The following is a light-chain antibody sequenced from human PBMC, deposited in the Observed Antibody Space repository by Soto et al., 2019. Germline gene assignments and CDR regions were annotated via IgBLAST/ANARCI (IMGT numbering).Light chain of an antibody. CDR1: QSISSNY. V-gene: IGKV3-20*01. J-gene: IGKJ3*01. CDR2: GSS. Sequence: EIVLTQSPGTLSLSPGERATLSCWASQSISSNYLAWYQQKPGQPPRLLISGSSIRATGIPKRFSGSASGTNFTLTISSLEPEDFAVFYCQQYGSSPFTFGPGTKVDN. CDR3: QQYGSSPFT.